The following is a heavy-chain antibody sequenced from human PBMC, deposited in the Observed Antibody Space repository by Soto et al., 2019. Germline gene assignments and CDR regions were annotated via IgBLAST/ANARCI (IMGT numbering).Heavy chain of an antibody. CDR3: ARDLYYDSSGTLDY. D-gene: IGHD3-22*01. Sequence: QVQLVESGGGVVQPGRSLRLSCAASGFTFSSYAMHWVRQAPGKGLEWVAVISYDGSNKYYADSVKGRFTISRDNSKNTLYLQMNSLRAEDTAVYCCARDLYYDSSGTLDYWGQGTLVTVSS. CDR2: ISYDGSNK. J-gene: IGHJ4*02. V-gene: IGHV3-30-3*01. CDR1: GFTFSSYA.